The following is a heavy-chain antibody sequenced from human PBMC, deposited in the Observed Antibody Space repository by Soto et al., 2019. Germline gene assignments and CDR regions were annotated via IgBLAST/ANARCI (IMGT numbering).Heavy chain of an antibody. CDR1: GFTFSTYW. J-gene: IGHJ4*02. D-gene: IGHD1-7*01. Sequence: LRLSCVASGFTFSTYWMHWVRQAPGKGLVWVSRSNSDGSSTIYADSAKGRFTISRDNAKNTLYLQMNSLRAEDTAVYYCARDRAVEGTTNDFDYWGQGALVTVSS. CDR3: ARDRAVEGTTNDFDY. V-gene: IGHV3-74*01. CDR2: SNSDGSST.